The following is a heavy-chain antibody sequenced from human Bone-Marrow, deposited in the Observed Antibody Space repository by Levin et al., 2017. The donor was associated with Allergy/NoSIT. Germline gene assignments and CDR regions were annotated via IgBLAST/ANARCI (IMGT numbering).Heavy chain of an antibody. D-gene: IGHD6-19*01. CDR2: ISYDGKSQ. CDR1: GYSFSSYP. CDR3: ARDQGGRKVTVADY. J-gene: IGHJ4*02. Sequence: GGSLRLSCVASGYSFSSYPMHWVRQVPGKRLEWLAVISYDGKSQIYADSVKGRFTISRDNSRDTVYIQMNSLRVEDTAVYYCARDQGGRKVTVADYWGQGTLVIVSS. V-gene: IGHV3-30*04.